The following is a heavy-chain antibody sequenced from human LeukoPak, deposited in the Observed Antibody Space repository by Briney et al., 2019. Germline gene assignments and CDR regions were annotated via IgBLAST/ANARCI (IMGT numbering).Heavy chain of an antibody. CDR2: ISSSSSYI. J-gene: IGHJ4*02. Sequence: SGGSLRLSCAASGFTFSSYSMNWVRQAPGKGLEWVSSISSSSSYIYYEYSVKDRFTISRDNAKNSLYLQMNSLRAEDTALYYCARAGVTNDYWGQGTLVTVSS. D-gene: IGHD4-17*01. CDR1: GFTFSSYS. CDR3: ARAGVTNDY. V-gene: IGHV3-21*01.